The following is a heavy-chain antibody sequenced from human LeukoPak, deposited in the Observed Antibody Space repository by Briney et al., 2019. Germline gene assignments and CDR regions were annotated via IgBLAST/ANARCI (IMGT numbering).Heavy chain of an antibody. CDR1: GFTFSYHW. CDR3: AKPLRYYDPLFDY. CDR2: IKNDGTVK. J-gene: IGHJ4*02. Sequence: GGSLTLSCAASGFTFSYHWMTWVRQAPGKGLEWVANIKNDGTVKNYVDSVKGRFTISRDNAKNSLYLQMNSLRAEDTAVYYCAKPLRYYDPLFDYWGQGTLVTVSS. D-gene: IGHD3-3*01. V-gene: IGHV3-7*03.